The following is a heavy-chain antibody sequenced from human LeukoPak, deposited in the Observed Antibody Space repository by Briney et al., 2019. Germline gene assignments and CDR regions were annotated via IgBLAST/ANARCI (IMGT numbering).Heavy chain of an antibody. CDR2: IYYSGST. CDR3: ARDYMVRGVIDY. D-gene: IGHD3-10*01. J-gene: IGHJ4*02. V-gene: IGHV4-39*07. Sequence: SETLSLTCTASGGSISITTYYWGWIRQPPGKGLEWIGNIYYSGSTYYNPSLKSRVTISVDTSKNQFSLKLSSVTAADTAVYYCARDYMVRGVIDYWGQGTLVTVSS. CDR1: GGSISITTYY.